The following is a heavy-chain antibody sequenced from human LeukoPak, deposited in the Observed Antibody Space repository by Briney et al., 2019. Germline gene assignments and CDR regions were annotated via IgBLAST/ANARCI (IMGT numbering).Heavy chain of an antibody. CDR3: ARDIVVVVAATPWDYYGMDV. V-gene: IGHV1-2*02. Sequence: ASVKVSCKASGYTFTGYYMHWVRQAPGQGLEWMGWINPNSGGTNYAQKFQGRVTMTRDTSISTAYMELSRLRSDDTAVYHCARDIVVVVAATPWDYYGMDVWGQGTTVAVSS. CDR1: GYTFTGYY. CDR2: INPNSGGT. D-gene: IGHD2-15*01. J-gene: IGHJ6*02.